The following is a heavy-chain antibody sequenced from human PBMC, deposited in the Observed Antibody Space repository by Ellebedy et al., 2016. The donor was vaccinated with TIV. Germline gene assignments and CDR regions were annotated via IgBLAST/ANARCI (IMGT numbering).Heavy chain of an antibody. CDR1: EYTFTAQY. CDR3: ARVRRGSSGMDV. CDR2: ISPDSGGT. J-gene: IGHJ6*02. V-gene: IGHV1-2*02. D-gene: IGHD6-13*01. Sequence: ASVKVSCKASEYTFTAQYIHWVRQAPGQGLEWMGWISPDSGGTNFAQKFQGRVTMTRDTSINTAYMDLSRLESDDTAVYYCARVRRGSSGMDVWGQGTTVTVSS.